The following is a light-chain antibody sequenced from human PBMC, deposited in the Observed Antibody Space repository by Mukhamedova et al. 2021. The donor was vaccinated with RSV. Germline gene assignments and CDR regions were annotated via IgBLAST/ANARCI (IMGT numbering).Light chain of an antibody. V-gene: IGKV3-20*01. CDR3: QQYGTSPRT. CDR1: SISSNS. J-gene: IGKJ1*01. Sequence: SISSNSLAWYQQKPGQPPRLLMYGASSRATGVPDRFSGSGSGADFTLTISRLEPEDFAVFYCQQYGTSPRTFGQGTRVELK. CDR2: GAS.